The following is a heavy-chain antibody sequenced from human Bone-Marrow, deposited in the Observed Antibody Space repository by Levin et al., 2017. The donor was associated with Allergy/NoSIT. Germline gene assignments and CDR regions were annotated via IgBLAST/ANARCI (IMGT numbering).Heavy chain of an antibody. D-gene: IGHD1-14*01. J-gene: IGHJ4*02. CDR2: ITDNGRGT. Sequence: QPGGSLRLSCAASGFTFSNFAMHWVRQAPGKGLEYVSAITDNGRGTYYATSVQGRFTISRDNSKNTLYLQMGSLRTEDTAVYYCARNPVEHRAYDYWGQGTLVTVSS. V-gene: IGHV3-64*01. CDR1: GFTFSNFA. CDR3: ARNPVEHRAYDY.